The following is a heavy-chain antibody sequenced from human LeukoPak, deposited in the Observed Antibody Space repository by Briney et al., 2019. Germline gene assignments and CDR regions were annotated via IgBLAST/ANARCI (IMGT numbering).Heavy chain of an antibody. CDR2: IKSKADGGTT. CDR3: TTESLAVPKYYFDY. J-gene: IGHJ4*02. V-gene: IGHV3-15*01. Sequence: GGSLRLACAAPGFTLSNAWTCWVRQAPGRGLEWVGRIKSKADGGTTDYAAPVKGRFTISRDDSKNTLYVEMNSLISEDTAVYYCTTESLAVPKYYFDYWGQGTLVTVSS. CDR1: GFTLSNAW. D-gene: IGHD6-19*01.